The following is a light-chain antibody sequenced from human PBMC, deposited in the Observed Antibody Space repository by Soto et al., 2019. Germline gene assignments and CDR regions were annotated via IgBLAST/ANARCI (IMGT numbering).Light chain of an antibody. J-gene: IGLJ7*01. CDR1: TGAVTSGHY. CDR2: DTS. V-gene: IGLV7-46*01. Sequence: QAVVTQEPSLTVSPGGTVTLTCGSSTGAVTSGHYPYWFQQKPGQSPKTLIYDTSNKHSWTPARFSGSLLGGKAALTLSGAQPEDEAEYYCLLFYSGSWVFGEGTQLTVL. CDR3: LLFYSGSWV.